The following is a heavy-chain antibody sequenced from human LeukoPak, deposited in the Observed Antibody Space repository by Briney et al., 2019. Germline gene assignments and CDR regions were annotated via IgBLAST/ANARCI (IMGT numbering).Heavy chain of an antibody. CDR1: GFTFSNYS. D-gene: IGHD6-6*01. CDR2: ISSSSGYI. CDR3: ARDYIAARHPLDY. J-gene: IGHJ4*02. Sequence: GGSLRLSCAASGFTFSNYSMNWVRQAPGKGLEWVSSISSSSGYIYYADSVKGRFTISRDNAKNSPYLQMNSLRAEDTAVYYCARDYIAARHPLDYWGQGTLVTVSS. V-gene: IGHV3-21*01.